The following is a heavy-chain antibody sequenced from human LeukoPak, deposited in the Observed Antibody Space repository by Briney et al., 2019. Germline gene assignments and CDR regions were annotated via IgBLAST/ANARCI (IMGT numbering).Heavy chain of an antibody. J-gene: IGHJ4*02. CDR3: ATDSFDYGDYVTDY. D-gene: IGHD4-17*01. CDR2: FDPEDGET. V-gene: IGHV1-24*01. Sequence: ASVKVSCKVSGYTLTELSMNWVRQAPGKGLEWMGGFDPEDGETIYAQKFQGRVTMTEDTSTDTAYMELSSLRSEDTAVYYCATDSFDYGDYVTDYWGQGTLVTVSS. CDR1: GYTLTELS.